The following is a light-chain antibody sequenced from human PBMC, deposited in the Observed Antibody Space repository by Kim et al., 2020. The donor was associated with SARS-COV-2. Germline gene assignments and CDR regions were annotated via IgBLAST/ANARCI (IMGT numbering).Light chain of an antibody. J-gene: IGLJ3*02. V-gene: IGLV1-40*01. CDR1: SANIGTGYD. CDR2: ADT. Sequence: QRVTISCTGSSANIGTGYDVNWYQHVAGKVPKVVIYADTRRPSGVPDRISGSKSGSSASLAITGLQPEDEADYYCQSYDSSVSGWLFGGGTKLTVL. CDR3: QSYDSSVSGWL.